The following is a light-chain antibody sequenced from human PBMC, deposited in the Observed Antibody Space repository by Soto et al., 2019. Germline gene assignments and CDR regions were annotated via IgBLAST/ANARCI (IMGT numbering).Light chain of an antibody. CDR1: SSNIGNNY. CDR2: DNN. Sequence: QSVLTQPPSVSAAPGRRVTISCSGSSSNIGNNYVSWYQQLPGTAPKLLIYDNNKRPSGIPDRFSGSKSGTSATLGITGLQTGDEADYYCGTWDSSLGNWVFGGGTKLTVL. CDR3: GTWDSSLGNWV. J-gene: IGLJ3*02. V-gene: IGLV1-51*01.